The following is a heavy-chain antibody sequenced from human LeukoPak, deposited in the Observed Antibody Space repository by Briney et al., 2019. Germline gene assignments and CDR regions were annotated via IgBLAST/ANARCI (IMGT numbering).Heavy chain of an antibody. CDR2: ISAYNGNT. J-gene: IGHJ6*03. D-gene: IGHD2-2*01. CDR3: ARGVVVPAARSSHEYYYYMDV. CDR1: GYTFTSYG. V-gene: IGHV1-18*01. Sequence: ASVKVSCKASGYTFTSYGISWVRQAPGQGLEWMGWISAYNGNTNYAQKLQGRVTMTTDTSTSTAYMELSSLRSEDTAVYYCARGVVVPAARSSHEYYYYMDVWGKGTTVTVSS.